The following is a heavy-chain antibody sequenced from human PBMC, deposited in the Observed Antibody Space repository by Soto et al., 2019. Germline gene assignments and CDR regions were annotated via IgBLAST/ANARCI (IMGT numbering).Heavy chain of an antibody. V-gene: IGHV4-34*01. J-gene: IGHJ4*02. CDR2: INHSGST. Sequence: SETLSLTCAVYGGSFSGYYWSWIRQPPGKGLEWIGEINHSGSTNYNPSLKSRVTISVDTSKNQLSLKLSCVTAADTSVYYCAGRYSSGWFDYWGQGTLVTVSS. D-gene: IGHD6-19*01. CDR1: GGSFSGYY. CDR3: AGRYSSGWFDY.